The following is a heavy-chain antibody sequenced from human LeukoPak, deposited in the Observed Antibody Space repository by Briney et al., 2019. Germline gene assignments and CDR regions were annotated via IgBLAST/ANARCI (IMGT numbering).Heavy chain of an antibody. CDR2: IYYSGST. D-gene: IGHD4-17*01. Sequence: SETLSLTCTVSGGSISSGDYYRSWIRQPPGKGLEWIGYIYYSGSTYYNPSLKSRVTISVDTSKNQFSLKLSSVTAADTAVYYCARRQTTVTFSFDYWGQGTLVTVSS. V-gene: IGHV4-30-4*01. J-gene: IGHJ4*02. CDR3: ARRQTTVTFSFDY. CDR1: GGSISSGDYY.